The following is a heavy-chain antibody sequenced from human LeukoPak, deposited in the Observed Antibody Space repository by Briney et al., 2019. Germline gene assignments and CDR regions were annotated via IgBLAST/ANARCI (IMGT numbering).Heavy chain of an antibody. V-gene: IGHV3-21*01. D-gene: IGHD4-17*01. CDR1: GFTFRRYS. CDR3: ARKRTTSYAFDI. Sequence: SCSSSGFTFRRYSKNCVPQAPAKGQKRVSSISSSSSYIYYADSVKGRFTISRDNAKNSLYLQMNSLRAEDTAVYYCARKRTTSYAFDIWGQGTMVTVSS. J-gene: IGHJ3*02. CDR2: ISSSSSYI.